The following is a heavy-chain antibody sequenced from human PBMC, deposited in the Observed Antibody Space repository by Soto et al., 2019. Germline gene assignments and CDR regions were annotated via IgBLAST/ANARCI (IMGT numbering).Heavy chain of an antibody. V-gene: IGHV4-28*01. CDR3: ARMEIQGPIDY. D-gene: IGHD3-3*01. CDR1: GYSISSSNW. CDR2: IYYSGTT. J-gene: IGHJ4*02. Sequence: QVQLQESGPGLVKPSDTLSLTCAVSGYSISSSNWWGWIRQPPGKGLEWIGYIYYSGTTYDNPFLKSRVTMSVDTSKNQFSLKLTSVTAVDTAVYYCARMEIQGPIDYWGQGTLVTVSS.